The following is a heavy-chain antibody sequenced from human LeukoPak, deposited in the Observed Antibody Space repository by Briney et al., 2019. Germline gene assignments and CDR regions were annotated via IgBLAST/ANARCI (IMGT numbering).Heavy chain of an antibody. D-gene: IGHD3-10*01. CDR2: IIPILGIA. V-gene: IGHV1-69*04. J-gene: IGHJ4*02. Sequence: ASVKVSCKASGGTFSSYAISWVRQAPGQGLEWMGRIIPILGIANYAQKFQGRVTITADKSTSTAYMELSSLRSEDTAVYYCAINVVRELYFDYWGQGTLVTVSS. CDR3: AINVVRELYFDY. CDR1: GGTFSSYA.